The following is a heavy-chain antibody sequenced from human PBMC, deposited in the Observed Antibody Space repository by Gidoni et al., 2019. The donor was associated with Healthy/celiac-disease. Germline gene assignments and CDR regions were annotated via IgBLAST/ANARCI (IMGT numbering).Heavy chain of an antibody. CDR1: GFTFSSYW. J-gene: IGHJ4*02. V-gene: IGHV3-74*01. CDR2: INSDGSST. D-gene: IGHD3-10*01. Sequence: VQLVESGGGLVHPGGSLRLSCAAPGFTFSSYWMHWVRQAPGKGLVWVSRINSDGSSTSYADSVKSRFTISRDNGKNTLDLEMNSRRAEDTAVYYCASARSVYGSGIGYWGQGTLVTVSS. CDR3: ASARSVYGSGIGY.